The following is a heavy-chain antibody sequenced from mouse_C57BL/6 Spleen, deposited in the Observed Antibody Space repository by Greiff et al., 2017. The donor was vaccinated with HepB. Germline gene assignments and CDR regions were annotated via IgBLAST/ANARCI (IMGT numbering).Heavy chain of an antibody. J-gene: IGHJ4*01. D-gene: IGHD3-2*02. CDR1: GYTFTSYW. CDR2: IDPSDSET. Sequence: QVQLQQPGAELVRPGSSVKLSCKASGYTFTSYWMHWVKQRPIQGLEWIGNIDPSDSETHYNQKFKDKATLTVDKSSSTASMQLSSLTSEDSAVYYCAREESSGTFMDYWGQGTSVTVSS. CDR3: AREESSGTFMDY. V-gene: IGHV1-52*01.